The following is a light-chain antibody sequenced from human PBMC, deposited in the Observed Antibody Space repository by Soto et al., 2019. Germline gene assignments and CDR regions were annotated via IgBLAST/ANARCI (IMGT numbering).Light chain of an antibody. CDR1: QSVSSN. J-gene: IGKJ2*01. CDR2: GAS. V-gene: IGKV3-15*01. Sequence: EIVMTQSPATLSVSPGERATLSCRASQSVSSNLAWYQQKPGQAPRLLIYGASTRATGIPARFSGSGSGTXXXXXXXXXXSEDXAVXXXXQYNNWPQTFGQGTKLEIK. CDR3: XQYNNWPQT.